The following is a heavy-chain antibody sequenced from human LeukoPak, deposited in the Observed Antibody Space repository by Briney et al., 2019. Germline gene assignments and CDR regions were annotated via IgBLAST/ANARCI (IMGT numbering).Heavy chain of an antibody. CDR2: ISSSSSYI. Sequence: GGSLRLSCAASGFTFSTYSMNWVRQAPGKGLEWVSSISSSSSYIYYADSVKGRFTISRDNAKNSLYLQMNSLRAEDTAVYYCARDMSSWYDYWGQGTLVTVSS. J-gene: IGHJ4*02. D-gene: IGHD6-13*01. CDR3: ARDMSSWYDY. CDR1: GFTFSTYS. V-gene: IGHV3-21*01.